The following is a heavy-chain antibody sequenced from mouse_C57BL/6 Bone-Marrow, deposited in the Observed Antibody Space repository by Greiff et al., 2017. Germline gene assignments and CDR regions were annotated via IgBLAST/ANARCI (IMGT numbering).Heavy chain of an antibody. J-gene: IGHJ4*01. CDR2: ISDGGSYT. V-gene: IGHV5-4*01. Sequence: EVHLVESGGGLVKPGGSLKLSCAASGFTFSSYAMSWVRQTPGKRLEWVATISDGGSYTYYPDNVKGRFTISRDNAKNNLYLQMRHLKSEDTAMYYGARVLLYYYAMDYWGQGTSVTVSS. CDR1: GFTFSSYA. CDR3: ARVLLYYYAMDY.